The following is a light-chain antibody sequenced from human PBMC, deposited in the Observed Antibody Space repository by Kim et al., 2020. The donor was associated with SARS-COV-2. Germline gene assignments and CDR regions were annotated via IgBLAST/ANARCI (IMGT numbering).Light chain of an antibody. Sequence: SASVGDRDTITCRASQSMSRWLAWYQQKPGKAPKLLIYKASSLESGDPSRFSGSGSGTEFTLNISSLQPDNFATYYRQQYNSYPYTFGQGTKLEI. CDR3: QQYNSYPYT. V-gene: IGKV1-5*03. CDR1: QSMSRW. CDR2: KAS. J-gene: IGKJ2*01.